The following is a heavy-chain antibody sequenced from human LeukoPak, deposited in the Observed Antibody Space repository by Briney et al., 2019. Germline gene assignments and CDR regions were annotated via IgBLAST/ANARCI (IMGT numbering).Heavy chain of an antibody. CDR2: ISGSGGST. J-gene: IGHJ4*02. CDR3: ATYRQVLLPFES. Sequence: GSLRPSCAASGFTFSSYAMSWVRQAPGKGLEWVSAISGSGGSTYYADSVKGRFTISRDNSKNTLYLQMNSLRAEDTAIYYCATYRQVLLPFESWGQGTLVTVSS. D-gene: IGHD2-8*02. CDR1: GFTFSSYA. V-gene: IGHV3-23*01.